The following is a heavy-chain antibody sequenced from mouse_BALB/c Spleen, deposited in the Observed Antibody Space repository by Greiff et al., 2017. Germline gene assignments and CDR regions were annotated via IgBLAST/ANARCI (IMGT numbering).Heavy chain of an antibody. CDR2: ISYSGST. Sequence: EVKLMESGPGLVKPSQSLSLTCTVTGYSITSDYAWNWIRQFPGNKLEWMGYISYSGSTSYNPSLKSRISITRDTSKNQFFLQLNSVTTEDTATYYCARRVGHYAMDYWGQGTSVTVSS. V-gene: IGHV3-2*02. D-gene: IGHD4-1*01. J-gene: IGHJ4*01. CDR3: ARRVGHYAMDY. CDR1: GYSITSDYA.